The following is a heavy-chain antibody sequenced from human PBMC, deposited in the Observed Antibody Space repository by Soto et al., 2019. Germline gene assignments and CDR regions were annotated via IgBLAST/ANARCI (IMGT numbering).Heavy chain of an antibody. J-gene: IGHJ6*02. CDR2: IYYSGST. CDR1: GGSISSYY. CDR3: ARDFSHSNNGMDG. Sequence: SETLSLTCTVSGGSISSYYWSWIRQPPGKGMEWIGYIYYSGSTNYNPSLKSRVTISVDTSKNQFSLKLRSVTAADTAVYYCARDFSHSNNGMDGWGQGTTVRVS. V-gene: IGHV4-59*01. D-gene: IGHD2-8*01.